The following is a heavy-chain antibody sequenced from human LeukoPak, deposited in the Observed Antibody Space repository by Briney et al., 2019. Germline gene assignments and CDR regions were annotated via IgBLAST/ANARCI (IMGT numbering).Heavy chain of an antibody. Sequence: ASVKVSCKVSGYTLTELSKHWVRQAPGKVLEWMGGFDPEDGETIYAQKFQGRVTMTEDTSTDTAYMELSSLRSEDTAVYYCATDSGPDYWLVSLDYWGQGTLVTVSS. CDR2: FDPEDGET. CDR3: ATDSGPDYWLVSLDY. CDR1: GYTLTELS. V-gene: IGHV1-24*01. D-gene: IGHD3-9*01. J-gene: IGHJ4*02.